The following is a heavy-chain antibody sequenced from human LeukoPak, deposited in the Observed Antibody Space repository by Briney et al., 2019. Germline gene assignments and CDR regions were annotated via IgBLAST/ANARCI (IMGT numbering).Heavy chain of an antibody. CDR1: GFTFSDFA. CDR3: ARRSGFYFDY. J-gene: IGHJ4*02. D-gene: IGHD3-10*01. V-gene: IGHV3-23*01. Sequence: GGSLRLSCAASGFTFSDFAMSWVRQSPGRGLEWVSHINGRGGSTYYAESVKGRFTISRDNSKNTLYLQLNSLRAEDTAVYYCARRSGFYFDYWGQGTLVTVSS. CDR2: INGRGGST.